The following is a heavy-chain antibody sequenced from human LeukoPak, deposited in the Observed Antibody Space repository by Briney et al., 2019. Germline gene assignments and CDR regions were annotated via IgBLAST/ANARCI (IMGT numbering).Heavy chain of an antibody. Sequence: SQTLSLTCSVSGASISRGSYYWSWIRQPAGTGLEWIGRIYTSGDTNYNPSLESRVTISVDTSQNQLSLRLTSVTVADTAIYYCAREHPSIVGATDYFDYWGQGTLVTVSS. J-gene: IGHJ4*02. V-gene: IGHV4-61*02. D-gene: IGHD1-26*01. CDR2: IYTSGDT. CDR1: GASISRGSYY. CDR3: AREHPSIVGATDYFDY.